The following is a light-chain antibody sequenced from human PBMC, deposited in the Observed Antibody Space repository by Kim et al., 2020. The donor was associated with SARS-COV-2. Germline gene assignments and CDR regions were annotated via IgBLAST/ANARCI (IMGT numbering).Light chain of an antibody. J-gene: IGKJ1*01. V-gene: IGKV3-20*01. Sequence: EIVLTQSPGTLSLSPGDRATLSCRASQSVSNFYLAWYQQKPGQAPRLLIYGASSRATGIPDRFSGSGSGTDFSLTISRLEPEDFAVYYCHQYATSPKTFGQGTKVDIK. CDR3: HQYATSPKT. CDR2: GAS. CDR1: QSVSNFY.